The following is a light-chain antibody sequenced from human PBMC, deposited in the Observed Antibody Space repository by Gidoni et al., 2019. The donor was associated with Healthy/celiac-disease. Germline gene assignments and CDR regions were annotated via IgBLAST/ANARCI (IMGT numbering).Light chain of an antibody. Sequence: DIVMTQSPDSLAVSLGERATINCKSSQSVLYSSNNKNYLAWYQQKPGQPPKLLIYWASTRESGVPDRFRVSGSGTDFTLTISSLQAEDVAVYYCQQYYSTPLTFGGGTKVEIK. V-gene: IGKV4-1*01. CDR1: QSVLYSSNNKNY. CDR3: QQYYSTPLT. J-gene: IGKJ4*01. CDR2: WAS.